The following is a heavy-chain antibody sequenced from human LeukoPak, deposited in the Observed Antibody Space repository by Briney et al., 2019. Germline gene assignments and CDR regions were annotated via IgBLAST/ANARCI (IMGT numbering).Heavy chain of an antibody. J-gene: IGHJ4*02. D-gene: IGHD2-15*01. CDR3: ARLGSDCGGGNCY. CDR1: GYTFTTFG. Sequence: GASVKVSCKASGYTFTTFGITWVRQAPGQGVEWMGWINTYNGNTYYAQNLQGRVTMTTDTSTSTAYMELRSLTSDDTAVYYCARLGSDCGGGNCYWGQGTLVTVSS. CDR2: INTYNGNT. V-gene: IGHV1-18*01.